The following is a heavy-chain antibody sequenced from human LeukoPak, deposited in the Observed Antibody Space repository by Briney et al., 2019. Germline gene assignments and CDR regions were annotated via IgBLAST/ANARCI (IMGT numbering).Heavy chain of an antibody. D-gene: IGHD5-24*01. CDR2: IYYSGST. Sequence: PSETLSLTCTVSGGSISSYYWSWIRQPPGKGLEWIGYIYYSGSTNYNPSLKSRVTISVDTSNNQFSLKLSSVTAADTAVYYCARRDGYFDYWGQGTLVTVSS. CDR3: ARRDGYFDY. V-gene: IGHV4-59*01. J-gene: IGHJ4*02. CDR1: GGSISSYY.